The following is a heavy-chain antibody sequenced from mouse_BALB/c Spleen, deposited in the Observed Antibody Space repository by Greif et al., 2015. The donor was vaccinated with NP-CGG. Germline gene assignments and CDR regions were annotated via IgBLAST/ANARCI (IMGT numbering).Heavy chain of an antibody. J-gene: IGHJ2*01. CDR2: ILPGSGST. CDR3: ASNCGSRSYFDY. V-gene: IGHV1-9*01. Sequence: QVQLQQSGAELMKPGASVKISCKATGYTFSSYWIEWVKQRPGHGLEWIGEILPGSGSTNYNEKFKGKATFTADTSSNTAYMQLSSLTSEDSAVYSCASNCGSRSYFDYWGQGTTLTVSS. CDR1: GYTFSSYW. D-gene: IGHD1-1*01.